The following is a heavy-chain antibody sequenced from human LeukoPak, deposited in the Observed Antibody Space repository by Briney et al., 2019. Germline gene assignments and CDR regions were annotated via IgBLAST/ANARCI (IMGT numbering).Heavy chain of an antibody. Sequence: SETLSLTCTVSGGSISSYYWSWIRQPPGKGLEWIGYIYYSGSTNYNPSLKSRVTISVDTSKNQFSLKLSSVTAADTAVYYCARHGGTYLFDYWGQGTLVTVSS. J-gene: IGHJ4*02. D-gene: IGHD1-14*01. V-gene: IGHV4-59*01. CDR1: GGSISSYY. CDR3: ARHGGTYLFDY. CDR2: IYYSGST.